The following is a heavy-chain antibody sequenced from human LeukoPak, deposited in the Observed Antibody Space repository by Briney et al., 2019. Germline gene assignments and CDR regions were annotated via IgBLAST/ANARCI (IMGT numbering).Heavy chain of an antibody. J-gene: IGHJ5*02. Sequence: GASVKVSCKASGYTFTRYYMHWVRQAPGQGLEWMGIINPSGGSTSYAQKFQGRVTMTRDTSTSTVYMELSSLRSEDTAVYYCARGVYCSSTSCYAGYMNWFDPWGQGTLVTVSS. CDR2: INPSGGST. CDR3: ARGVYCSSTSCYAGYMNWFDP. D-gene: IGHD2-2*01. CDR1: GYTFTRYY. V-gene: IGHV1-46*01.